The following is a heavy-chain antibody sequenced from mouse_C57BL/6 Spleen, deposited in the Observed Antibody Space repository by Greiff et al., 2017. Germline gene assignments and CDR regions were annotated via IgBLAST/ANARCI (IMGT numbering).Heavy chain of an antibody. V-gene: IGHV5-17*01. D-gene: IGHD6-1*01. Sequence: EVKVVESGGGLVKPGRSLKLSCAASGFTFSDYGMHWVRQAPEKGLEWVAYISSGSSTIYYADTGKGRFTISSDNAKNTLFLQMTSLRSEDTAMYYCAMKALGRVYFDYWGQGTTLTVSS. CDR3: AMKALGRVYFDY. CDR2: ISSGSSTI. CDR1: GFTFSDYG. J-gene: IGHJ2*01.